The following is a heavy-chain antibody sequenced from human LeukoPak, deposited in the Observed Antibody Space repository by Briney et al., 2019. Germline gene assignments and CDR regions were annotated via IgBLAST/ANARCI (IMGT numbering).Heavy chain of an antibody. D-gene: IGHD3-22*01. CDR2: IYASGST. J-gene: IGHJ4*02. CDR1: GGSISSYY. Sequence: PSETLSLTCTVSGGSISSYYWSWIRQPAGKGLEWIGRIYASGSTNYNPSLKSRVTMSVDTSKNQFSLKLSSVTAADTAVYYCASTGYYSNLDYWGQGTLVTVSS. CDR3: ASTGYYSNLDY. V-gene: IGHV4-4*07.